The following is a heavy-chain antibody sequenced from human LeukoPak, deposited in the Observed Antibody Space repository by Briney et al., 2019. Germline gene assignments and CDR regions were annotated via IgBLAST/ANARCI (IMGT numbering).Heavy chain of an antibody. Sequence: SETLSLTCTVSGGSISNGDYYWSWLRQPPGKGLEWIAYIYYTGTTYYNPSLKSRLTISVDTSNSQFSLNLFSVTAADTAVYYCARDRGGLFWLDYWGLGTLVTVSP. CDR2: IYYTGTT. CDR1: GGSISNGDYY. J-gene: IGHJ4*02. CDR3: ARDRGGLFWLDY. V-gene: IGHV4-30-4*01. D-gene: IGHD3-16*01.